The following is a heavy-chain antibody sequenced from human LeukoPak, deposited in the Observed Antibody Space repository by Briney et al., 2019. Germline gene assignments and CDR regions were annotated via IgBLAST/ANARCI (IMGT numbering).Heavy chain of an antibody. Sequence: GASVKVSCKASGGTFSSYAISWVRQAPGQGLEWMGGIIPIFGTANYAQKFQGRVTITTDESTSTAYMELSSLRSEHTAVYYRARGGATDSSFDYWGQGTLVTVSS. CDR1: GGTFSSYA. CDR3: ARGGATDSSFDY. D-gene: IGHD1-26*01. J-gene: IGHJ4*02. CDR2: IIPIFGTA. V-gene: IGHV1-69*05.